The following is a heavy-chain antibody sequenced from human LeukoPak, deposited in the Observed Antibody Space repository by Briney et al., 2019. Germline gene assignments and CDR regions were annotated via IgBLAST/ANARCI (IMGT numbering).Heavy chain of an antibody. Sequence: PGGSLRLSCAASGFTFSSYNMNWVRQAPGKGLEWVSSISSSSSYIYYADSVKGRFTISRDNAKNSLYLQMNSLRAEDTAVYYSARGKACSSTSCYDFDYWGQGTLVTVSS. D-gene: IGHD2-2*01. J-gene: IGHJ4*02. CDR2: ISSSSSYI. V-gene: IGHV3-21*01. CDR3: ARGKACSSTSCYDFDY. CDR1: GFTFSSYN.